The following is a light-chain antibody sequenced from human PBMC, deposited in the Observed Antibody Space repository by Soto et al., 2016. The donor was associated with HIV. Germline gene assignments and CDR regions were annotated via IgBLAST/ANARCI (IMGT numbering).Light chain of an antibody. Sequence: SYGLTQPPSLSVAPRETARITCGGNNIGGKSVHWYQQKPGQAPVLVVYDDSDRPSGIPERFSGSNSGNTATLTISRVEAGDEADYYCQVWDSSSDHPVVFGGGTKLTVL. CDR1: NIGGKS. V-gene: IGLV3-21*02. CDR3: QVWDSSSDHPVV. CDR2: DDS. J-gene: IGLJ2*01.